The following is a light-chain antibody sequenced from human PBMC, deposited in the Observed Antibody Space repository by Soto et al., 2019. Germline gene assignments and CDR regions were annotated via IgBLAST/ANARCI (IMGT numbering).Light chain of an antibody. CDR3: SSYSISTAYL. V-gene: IGLV2-14*01. J-gene: IGLJ1*01. Sequence: QSDRTQPASGSRFPGESITISNKGTSSDVGGYDYVSWYQLHPGKAPKLMVFEVSNRPSGVSYRFSGSKSGNTASLTISGLQAEDEADYFCSSYSISTAYLFGTGTNVSVL. CDR1: SSDVGGYDY. CDR2: EVS.